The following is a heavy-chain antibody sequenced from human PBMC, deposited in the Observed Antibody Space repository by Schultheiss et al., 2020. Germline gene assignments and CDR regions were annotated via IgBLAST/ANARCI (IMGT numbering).Heavy chain of an antibody. D-gene: IGHD6-19*01. CDR2: IYYSGST. Sequence: SETLSLTCAVYGVSFSGYYWSWIRQPPGKGLEWIGSIYYSGSTYYNPSLKSRVTISVDTSKNQFPLKLNSVTPADTAVYYCARATGYSSGWYDYWGQGTLVTVSS. CDR3: ARATGYSSGWYDY. J-gene: IGHJ4*02. CDR1: GVSFSGYY. V-gene: IGHV4-34*01.